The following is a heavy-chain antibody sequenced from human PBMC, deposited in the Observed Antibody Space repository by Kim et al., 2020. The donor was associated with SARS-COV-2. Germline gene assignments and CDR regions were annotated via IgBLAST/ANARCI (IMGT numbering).Heavy chain of an antibody. Sequence: GGSLRLSCAASGFTFIDYSMNWVRQAPGKGLEWVSSISSSGDYIYHAESVKGRFTTSRDNAKNSLYLQMNSLRADDTAVYYCARGGITMIDYAMDVWGQGTTVTVSS. J-gene: IGHJ6*02. CDR2: ISSSGDYI. D-gene: IGHD3-22*01. V-gene: IGHV3-21*01. CDR1: GFTFIDYS. CDR3: ARGGITMIDYAMDV.